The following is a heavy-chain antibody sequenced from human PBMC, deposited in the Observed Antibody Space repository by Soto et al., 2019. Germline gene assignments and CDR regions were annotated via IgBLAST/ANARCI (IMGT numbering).Heavy chain of an antibody. V-gene: IGHV3-23*01. J-gene: IGHJ4*02. Sequence: GGSLRLSCEVSGFTYTKYVMNWVRQAPGKGLEWVAGITGTGGTPFYADSVRGRFVISRDSSKNTVFLHMTSLRAEDTAVYYCAKDFLTGTIDYLGPGALVTASS. CDR2: ITGTGGTP. CDR3: AKDFLTGTIDY. CDR1: GFTYTKYV. D-gene: IGHD1-1*01.